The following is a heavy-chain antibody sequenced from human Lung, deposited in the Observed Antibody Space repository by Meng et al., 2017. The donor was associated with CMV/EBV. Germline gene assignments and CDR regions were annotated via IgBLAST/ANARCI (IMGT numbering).Heavy chain of an antibody. Sequence: GGSLRLXCAPSGFTFSDEYMSWIRQAPGKGLEWVSYITSSGDRKYYADSVKGRFTISRDNAKNPLYLQLNSLRAEDTAVYFCARITGSSWLSFYFDYWGQGTLVTVSS. CDR2: ITSSGDRK. CDR1: GFTFSDEY. D-gene: IGHD6-13*01. J-gene: IGHJ4*02. V-gene: IGHV3-11*01. CDR3: ARITGSSWLSFYFDY.